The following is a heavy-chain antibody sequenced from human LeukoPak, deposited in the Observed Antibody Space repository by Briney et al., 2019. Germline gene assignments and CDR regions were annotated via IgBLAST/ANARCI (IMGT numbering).Heavy chain of an antibody. D-gene: IGHD3-10*01. Sequence: SQTLSLTCAISGDSVSSNSAAWNWFRQSPWRGLEWLGRTYYNSKWYNDYAVSVKSRIAINPDTSKNQFSLQLNSVTPEDTAVYFCARRRYYGYVGYFDYWGQGTLVTVSS. CDR1: GDSVSSNSAA. CDR2: TYYNSKWYN. J-gene: IGHJ4*02. CDR3: ARRRYYGYVGYFDY. V-gene: IGHV6-1*01.